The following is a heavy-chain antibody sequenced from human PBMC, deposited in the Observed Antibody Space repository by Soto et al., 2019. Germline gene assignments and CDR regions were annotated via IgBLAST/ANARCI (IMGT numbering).Heavy chain of an antibody. D-gene: IGHD6-6*01. CDR2: IHNSGTS. CDR1: GGSIKSSDYH. V-gene: IGHV4-30-4*01. J-gene: IGHJ4*02. Sequence: SETLSLTCTFSGGSIKSSDYHLSGTRHSPAKGLEWIGYIHNSGTSFYNPSLRGRVTVTLDTSRSQFSLTLASVTAADTAVYYCVREERIAAPQLDYWGQGIPVTVSS. CDR3: VREERIAAPQLDY.